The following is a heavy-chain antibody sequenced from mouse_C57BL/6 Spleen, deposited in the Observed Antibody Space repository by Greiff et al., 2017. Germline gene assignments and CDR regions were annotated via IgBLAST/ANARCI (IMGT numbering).Heavy chain of an antibody. CDR3: ARESGYYPYYFDY. V-gene: IGHV5-4*01. D-gene: IGHD2-3*01. CDR2: ISDGGSYT. Sequence: EVKLVESGGGLVKPGGSLKLSCAASGFTFSSYAMSWVRQTPEKRLEWVATISDGGSYTYYPDNVKGRFTISRDNAKNNLYLQMSHLKSEDTAMYYCARESGYYPYYFDYWGQGTTLTVSS. CDR1: GFTFSSYA. J-gene: IGHJ2*01.